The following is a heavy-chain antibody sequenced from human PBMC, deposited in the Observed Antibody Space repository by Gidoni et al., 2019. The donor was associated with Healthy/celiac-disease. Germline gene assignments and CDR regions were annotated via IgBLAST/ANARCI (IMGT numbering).Heavy chain of an antibody. J-gene: IGHJ4*02. D-gene: IGHD6-6*01. CDR1: GFTFSSYS. V-gene: IGHV3-21*01. Sequence: EVQLVESGGGLVKPGGSLRLSCAASGFTFSSYSMNWVRQAPGKGLEWVSSISSSSSYIYYADSVKGRFTISRDNAKNSLYLQMNSLRAEDTAVYYCAREFTAYSSSYNFDYWGQGTLVTVSS. CDR2: ISSSSSYI. CDR3: AREFTAYSSSYNFDY.